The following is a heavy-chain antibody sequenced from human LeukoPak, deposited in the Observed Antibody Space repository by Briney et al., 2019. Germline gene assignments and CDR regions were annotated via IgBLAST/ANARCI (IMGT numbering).Heavy chain of an antibody. CDR2: IYHSGST. CDR3: ARGFRHLPDY. V-gene: IGHV4-30-2*01. CDR1: GGSFNSGGYS. J-gene: IGHJ4*02. Sequence: SETLSLTCAVSGGSFNSGGYSWSWIRRPPGKGLEWIGYIYHSGSTYYNPSLKSRVTISVDRSKNQFSLKLSSVTAADTAVYYCARGFRHLPDYWGQGTLVTVSS. D-gene: IGHD3-10*01.